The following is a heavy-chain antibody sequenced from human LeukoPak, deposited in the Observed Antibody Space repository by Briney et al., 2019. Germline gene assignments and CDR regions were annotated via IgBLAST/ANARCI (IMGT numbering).Heavy chain of an antibody. CDR1: GGSISSYY. D-gene: IGHD2-2*01. CDR3: ARARYQRSSVDP. Sequence: ASETLSLTCTVSGGSISSYYWSWIRQPPGKGLEWIGYIYYSGSTNYNPSLKSRVTISVDTSKNQFSLKLSSVTAADTAVYYCARARYQRSSVDPWGQGTLVTVSS. J-gene: IGHJ5*02. CDR2: IYYSGST. V-gene: IGHV4-59*01.